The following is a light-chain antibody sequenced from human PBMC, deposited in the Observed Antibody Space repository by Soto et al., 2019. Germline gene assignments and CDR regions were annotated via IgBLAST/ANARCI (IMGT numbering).Light chain of an antibody. J-gene: IGLJ1*01. CDR1: RSDVGGYNY. Sequence: QSALTQPRSVSGSLGQSVTISCAGTRSDVGGYNYVSWYQQPPGTAPKLMIYEVNKRPSGVSDRFSGSKSGNTASLTISGLQAEDEGDYYCCSYAGMYTWVFGTGTKLTVL. V-gene: IGLV2-11*01. CDR2: EVN. CDR3: CSYAGMYTWV.